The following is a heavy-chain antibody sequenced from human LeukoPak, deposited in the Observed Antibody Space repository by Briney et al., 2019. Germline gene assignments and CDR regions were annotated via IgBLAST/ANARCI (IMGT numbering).Heavy chain of an antibody. J-gene: IGHJ5*02. CDR3: ARDYCSSTSCYGGFDP. V-gene: IGHV3-21*01. CDR1: GFTFSSYS. CDR2: ISSSSSYI. D-gene: IGHD2-2*01. Sequence: GGSLRLSCAASGFTFSSYSMNWVRQAPGKGLEWVSSISSSSSYIYYADSVKGRFTISRDNAKNSLYLQMNSLRAEDTAVYYCARDYCSSTSCYGGFDPWGQGTLVTVSS.